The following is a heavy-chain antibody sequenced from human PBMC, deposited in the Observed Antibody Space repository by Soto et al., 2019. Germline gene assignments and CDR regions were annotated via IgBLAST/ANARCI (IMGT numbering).Heavy chain of an antibody. Sequence: AGGSLRLSCAASGFTFSSYSMNWVRQAPGKGLEWVSYISSSSSTIYYADSVKGRFTISRDNAKNSLYLQMNSLRDEDTAVYYCARDPQYYDFWSGYYTADGPYFDYWGQGTLVTVSS. CDR2: ISSSSSTI. CDR1: GFTFSSYS. CDR3: ARDPQYYDFWSGYYTADGPYFDY. D-gene: IGHD3-3*01. J-gene: IGHJ4*02. V-gene: IGHV3-48*02.